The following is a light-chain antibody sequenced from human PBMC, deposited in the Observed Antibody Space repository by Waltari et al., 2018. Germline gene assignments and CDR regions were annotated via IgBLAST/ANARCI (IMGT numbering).Light chain of an antibody. J-gene: IGLJ2*01. CDR2: KDT. CDR3: QSADSSGTL. V-gene: IGLV3-25*03. Sequence: SSELTQSPSVSVSPGQTARITCSGDALPDQYAFWYQQKTGQAPVLVIYKDTERPSGITERFSGSSSGTTVTLTISGVQAEAEADYYCQSADSSGTLFGGGTKLTVL. CDR1: ALPDQY.